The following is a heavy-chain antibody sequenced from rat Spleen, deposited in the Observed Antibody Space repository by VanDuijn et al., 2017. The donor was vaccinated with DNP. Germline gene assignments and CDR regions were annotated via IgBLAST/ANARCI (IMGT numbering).Heavy chain of an antibody. D-gene: IGHD1-7*01. J-gene: IGHJ3*01. Sequence: QVQLKESGPVLVQPSQTLSLTCTVAGFSLTSYNVHWIRQSPGKGLEWMGVIWNTGGTRYNSALKSRLSISKDTSKSQVFLKMNSLQTEDTATYYCVRDENGYVYYWFAYWGQGTLVTVSS. V-gene: IGHV2-41*01. CDR3: VRDENGYVYYWFAY. CDR2: IWNTGGT. CDR1: GFSLTSYN.